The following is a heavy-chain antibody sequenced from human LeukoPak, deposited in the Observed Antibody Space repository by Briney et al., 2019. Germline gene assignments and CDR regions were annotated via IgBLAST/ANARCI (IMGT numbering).Heavy chain of an antibody. D-gene: IGHD5-12*01. CDR3: ARVWLEAFDI. Sequence: ASVKVSCKASGYTFTSYDINLVRQATGQGLEWMGWMNPNIGNTGYAQKFQGRVTITRNTSISTAYMELSSLRSEDTAVYYCARVWLEAFDIWGQGTMVTVSS. CDR2: MNPNIGNT. CDR1: GYTFTSYD. J-gene: IGHJ3*02. V-gene: IGHV1-8*03.